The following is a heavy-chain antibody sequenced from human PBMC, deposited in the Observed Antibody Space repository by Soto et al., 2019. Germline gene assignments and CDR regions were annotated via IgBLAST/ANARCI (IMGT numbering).Heavy chain of an antibody. CDR3: ARLPTGYPNWFDP. CDR1: GASISTNHHN. CDR2: IHYRGDT. V-gene: IGHV4-39*01. J-gene: IGHJ5*02. Sequence: PSQTLSLTCTVSGASISTNHHNWALVPQPPGKGLEWMGNIHYRGDTYFNPSLGSRLSMSVDTSKNQFSLKLTSVTAADTAVYSCARLPTGYPNWFDPWGQGTLVTVSS. D-gene: IGHD3-9*01.